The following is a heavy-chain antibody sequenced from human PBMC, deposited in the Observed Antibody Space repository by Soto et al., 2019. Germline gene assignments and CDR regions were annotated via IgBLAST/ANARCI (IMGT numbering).Heavy chain of an antibody. CDR2: ISGSGGSI. D-gene: IGHD3-3*01. J-gene: IGHJ6*03. CDR1: GFTFSSYA. V-gene: IGHV3-23*01. CDR3: AKAGGDFWSGYYYYYYLDV. Sequence: GGSLRLSCAASGFTFSSYAMRWVRQAPGKGLEWVSAISGSGGSIYYADSVKGRFTISRDNSKNTLYLQMNSLRAEDSAIYYCAKAGGDFWSGYYYYYYLDVWGKGTTVTVSS.